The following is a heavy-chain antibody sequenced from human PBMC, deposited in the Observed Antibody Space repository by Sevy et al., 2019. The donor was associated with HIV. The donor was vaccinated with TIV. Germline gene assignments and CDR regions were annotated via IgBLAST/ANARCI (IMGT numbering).Heavy chain of an antibody. D-gene: IGHD3-16*01. CDR1: GFSLNTSGVG. CDR3: ARFLWGDYSNYFDS. V-gene: IGHV2-5*02. CDR2: IFWDDEK. Sequence: SGPTLVNPAQTLTLTCSFSGFSLNTSGVGVGWIRLPPGKALEWLAFIFWDDEKLYSPLLKNRLTITKDTSKNQLVLTMTYMDAVDTATYSCARFLWGDYSNYFDSWDQGSLVTTSS. J-gene: IGHJ4*02.